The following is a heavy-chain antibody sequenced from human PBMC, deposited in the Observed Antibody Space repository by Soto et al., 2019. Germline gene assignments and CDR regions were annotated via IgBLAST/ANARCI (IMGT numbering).Heavy chain of an antibody. Sequence: GGSLRLSCAASGFTFSSYGMHWVRQAPGKGLEWVAVISYDGSNKYYADSVKGRFTISRDNSKNSLYLQMNSLRAEDTSVYYCAKSSRLWFGDPEVNLDYWGQGTLVTVSS. D-gene: IGHD3-10*01. CDR2: ISYDGSNK. CDR1: GFTFSSYG. V-gene: IGHV3-30*18. J-gene: IGHJ4*02. CDR3: AKSSRLWFGDPEVNLDY.